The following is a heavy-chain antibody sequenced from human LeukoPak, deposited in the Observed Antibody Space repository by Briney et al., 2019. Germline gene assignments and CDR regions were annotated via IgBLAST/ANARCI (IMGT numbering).Heavy chain of an antibody. D-gene: IGHD3-22*01. J-gene: IGHJ4*02. Sequence: GGSLRLSCAASGFTFSTYAMSWVRQAPGKGLEWVSAISGSDDSTYYADSVKGRFTISRDTPKNTLYLQMNSLRVEDTAVYYCASRVVVTPNWGQGTLVTVSS. CDR3: ASRVVVTPN. CDR1: GFTFSTYA. V-gene: IGHV3-23*01. CDR2: ISGSDDST.